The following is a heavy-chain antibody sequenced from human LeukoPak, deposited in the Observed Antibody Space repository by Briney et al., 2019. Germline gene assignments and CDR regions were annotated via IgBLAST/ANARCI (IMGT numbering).Heavy chain of an antibody. CDR1: GYTFSDYY. CDR3: ARVTVTTLFDH. CDR2: INPKNSGT. Sequence: ASVKGSCKTSGYTFSDYYIHWVRQAPGQGLAWMGWINPKNSGTKYAQKFQGWITMTTDTSTSTAYMELTSLRSNDTAVYYCARVTVTTLFDHWGPGTLVTVSS. J-gene: IGHJ4*02. D-gene: IGHD4-17*01. V-gene: IGHV1-2*04.